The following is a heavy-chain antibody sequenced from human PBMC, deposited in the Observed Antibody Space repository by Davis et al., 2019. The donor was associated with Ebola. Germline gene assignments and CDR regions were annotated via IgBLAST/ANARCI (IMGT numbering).Heavy chain of an antibody. J-gene: IGHJ6*02. V-gene: IGHV3-21*01. CDR3: ARDLGVVIMQDYGMDV. Sequence: GESLKISCAASGFTFSSYSMNWVRQAPGKGLEWVSSISSSSSYIYYADSVKGRFTISRDNAKNSLYLQMNSLRAEDTAVYYCARDLGVVIMQDYGMDVWGQGTTVTVSS. D-gene: IGHD3-3*01. CDR2: ISSSSSYI. CDR1: GFTFSSYS.